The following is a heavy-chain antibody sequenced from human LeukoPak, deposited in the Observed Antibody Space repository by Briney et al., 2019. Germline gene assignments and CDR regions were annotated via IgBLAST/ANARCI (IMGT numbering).Heavy chain of an antibody. CDR2: IYSGGST. Sequence: GGNLRLSCAASGFSVSNNYMSWVPQAPGKGLEWVSVIYSGGSTNYADSVKARFTISTNNSKNTVYLQMNSLRAVDTAVYFCARATLDNWGQGTLVTVSS. J-gene: IGHJ4*02. V-gene: IGHV3-53*01. CDR1: GFSVSNNY. CDR3: ARATLDN.